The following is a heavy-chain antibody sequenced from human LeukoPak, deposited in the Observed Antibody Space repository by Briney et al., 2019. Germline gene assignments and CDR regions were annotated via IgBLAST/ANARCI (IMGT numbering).Heavy chain of an antibody. CDR3: ARGPPITMIVVVSFDY. J-gene: IGHJ4*02. D-gene: IGHD3-22*01. Sequence: PSQTLSLTCTVSGGSISSGGYYWTWIRQPPGKGLEWIGEINHSGSTNYNPSLKSRVTISVDTSENQFSLKLSSVTAADTAVYYCARGPPITMIVVVSFDYWGQGTLVTVSS. CDR1: GGSISSGGYY. V-gene: IGHV4-30-2*01. CDR2: INHSGST.